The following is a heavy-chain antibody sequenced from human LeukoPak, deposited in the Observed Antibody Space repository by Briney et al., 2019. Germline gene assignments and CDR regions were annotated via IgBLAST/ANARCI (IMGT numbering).Heavy chain of an antibody. D-gene: IGHD3-3*01. V-gene: IGHV4-59*01. Sequence: SETLSLTCTVSGGSISSYYWSWIRQPPGKGLEWIGYIYYSGSTNYNPSLESRVTISVDTSKNQFSLKLSSVTAADTAVYYCARARLHYDFWSGPLDYWGQGTLVTVSS. CDR1: GGSISSYY. CDR2: IYYSGST. J-gene: IGHJ4*02. CDR3: ARARLHYDFWSGPLDY.